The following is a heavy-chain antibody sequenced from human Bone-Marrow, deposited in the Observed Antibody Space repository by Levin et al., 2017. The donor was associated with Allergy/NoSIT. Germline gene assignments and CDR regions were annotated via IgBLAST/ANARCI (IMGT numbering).Heavy chain of an antibody. Sequence: PGGFLRLSCVGSGFTFENHGIHWVRQAPGKGLEWVSVSSYDGSDEYYGESVRGRITMSRDNSKNTVYLQIDTVRPDDTALYYCAKTGGNHRHEFDSWGQGILVTVSS. CDR3: AKTGGNHRHEFDS. J-gene: IGHJ4*02. CDR2: SSYDGSDE. CDR1: GFTFENHG. D-gene: IGHD1-1*01. V-gene: IGHV3-30*18.